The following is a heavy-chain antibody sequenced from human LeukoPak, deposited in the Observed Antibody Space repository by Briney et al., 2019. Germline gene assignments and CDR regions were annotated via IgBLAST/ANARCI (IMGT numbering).Heavy chain of an antibody. CDR3: ARSRAEKVPVWGSYRHHDAFDI. Sequence: GESLQISCQGPGYGFPNYWIGWVRPMPGKGLEWMGIIYPGDSDTTYKPSFQGQVTISADKSISTAYLQWSSLKASDTAMYYCARSRAEKVPVWGSYRHHDAFDIWGQGTRVTVSP. J-gene: IGHJ3*02. V-gene: IGHV5-51*01. CDR1: GYGFPNYW. CDR2: IYPGDSDT. D-gene: IGHD3-16*02.